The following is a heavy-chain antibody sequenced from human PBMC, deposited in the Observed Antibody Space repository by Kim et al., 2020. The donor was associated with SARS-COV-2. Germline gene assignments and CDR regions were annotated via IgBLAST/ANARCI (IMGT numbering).Heavy chain of an antibody. V-gene: IGHV1-8*01. CDR2: MNPNSGNT. CDR3: ASSLFKQWPPGGSAFDI. D-gene: IGHD6-19*01. Sequence: ASVKVSCKASGYTFTSYDINWVRQATGQGLEWMGWMNPNSGNTGYAQKFQGRVTMTRNTSISTAYMELSSLRSEDTAVYYCASSLFKQWPPGGSAFDIWGQGTMVTVSS. J-gene: IGHJ3*02. CDR1: GYTFTSYD.